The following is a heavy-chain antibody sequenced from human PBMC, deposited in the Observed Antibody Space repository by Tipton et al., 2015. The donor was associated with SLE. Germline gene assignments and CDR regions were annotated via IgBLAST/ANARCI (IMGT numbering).Heavy chain of an antibody. CDR1: GFSFVDSS. V-gene: IGHV3-73*01. CDR3: TRHGEDDVWSGRQTSYGMDV. D-gene: IGHD3-3*01. CDR2: IRTKANSYAT. J-gene: IGHJ6*02. Sequence: SLRLSCAASGFSFVDSSMHWVRQAPGKGLEWVGRIRTKANSYATGYAASVKGRFTISRDDSKNTAYLQTNSLKTEDTAVYYCTRHGEDDVWSGRQTSYGMDVWGQGTTVMVSS.